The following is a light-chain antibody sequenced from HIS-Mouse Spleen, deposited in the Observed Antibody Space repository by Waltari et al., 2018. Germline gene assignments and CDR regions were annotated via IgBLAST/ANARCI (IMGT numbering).Light chain of an antibody. J-gene: IGKJ2*01. CDR3: QQYYSTPYT. CDR2: WAS. Sequence: DIVMTQSHDSLAGSLGERATINCKSSQSVLYSSNNKNYLAWYQQKPGQPPKLLIYWASTRESGVPDRFSGSGSGTDFTLTISSLQAEDVAVYYCQQYYSTPYTFGQGTKLEIK. CDR1: QSVLYSSNNKNY. V-gene: IGKV4-1*01.